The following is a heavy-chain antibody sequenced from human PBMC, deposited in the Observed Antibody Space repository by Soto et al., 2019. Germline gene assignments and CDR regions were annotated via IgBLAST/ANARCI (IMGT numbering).Heavy chain of an antibody. CDR1: GFAVSSNY. CDR2: IHSGGDT. J-gene: IGHJ6*02. CDR3: ARSRTGTTYGGMDV. Sequence: EVQLVESGGALVQPGGSLRLSCAASGFAVSSNYMTWVRQAPGNGLEWVSVIHSGGDTHYADSVRGRFTISRDNSKNTLYLQMNSLRAEDTAVYYCARSRTGTTYGGMDVWGQGTTVSVSS. V-gene: IGHV3-66*01. D-gene: IGHD1-7*01.